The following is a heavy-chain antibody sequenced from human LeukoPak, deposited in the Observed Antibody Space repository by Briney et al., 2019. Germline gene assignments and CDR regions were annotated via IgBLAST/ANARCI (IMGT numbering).Heavy chain of an antibody. D-gene: IGHD5-12*01. CDR1: GYTFTGYY. J-gene: IGHJ4*02. CDR3: ARGVESGYDFVY. V-gene: IGHV1-2*02. CDR2: INPNSGGT. Sequence: ASVKVSCKASGYTFTGYYMHWVRQAPGQGLEWMGWINPNSGGTNYAQKFQGRVTMTRDTSISTAYMELSSLRSEDMAVYYCARGVESGYDFVYWGQGTLVTVSS.